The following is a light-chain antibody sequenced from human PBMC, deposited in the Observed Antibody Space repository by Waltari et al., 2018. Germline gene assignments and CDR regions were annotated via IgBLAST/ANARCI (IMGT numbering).Light chain of an antibody. CDR2: GAS. Sequence: LVLTPSLGTLSLSPGERATLSCRASQSVSRSLAWYQQKPGQAPKPLIYGASTRATGIPDRFTGSGSGTDFSLTISSLEPEDFAIYFCQHYVRLPATFGQGTKVEIK. V-gene: IGKV3-20*01. J-gene: IGKJ1*01. CDR3: QHYVRLPAT. CDR1: QSVSRS.